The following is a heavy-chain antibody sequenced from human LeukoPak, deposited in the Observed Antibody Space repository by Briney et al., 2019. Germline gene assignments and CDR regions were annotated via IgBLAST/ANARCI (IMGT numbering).Heavy chain of an antibody. J-gene: IGHJ4*02. Sequence: GGSLRLSCAASGFTFSNYWMHWVRQAPGKGLVWVSRINTYGSTTAYADSVKGRFTISRDDSTNTLFLQMNSLTIEDTAVYYCVIPPRWELSNDYWGQGTLVTVSS. CDR3: VIPPRWELSNDY. D-gene: IGHD4-23*01. CDR1: GFTFSNYW. CDR2: INTYGSTT. V-gene: IGHV3-74*01.